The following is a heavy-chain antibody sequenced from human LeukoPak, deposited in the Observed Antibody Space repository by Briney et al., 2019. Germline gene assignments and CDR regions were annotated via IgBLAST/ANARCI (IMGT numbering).Heavy chain of an antibody. J-gene: IGHJ5*02. V-gene: IGHV3-30*02. Sequence: GGSLRRSCATSGFTFNNYDMHWVRQAPGKGLEWVTFIRHDGTIKYYADSVKGRFSISRDNSRNTLYLQMSSLRPEDTALYYCAREWLAFDPWGQGTLVTVSP. CDR2: IRHDGTIK. CDR3: AREWLAFDP. D-gene: IGHD6-19*01. CDR1: GFTFNNYD.